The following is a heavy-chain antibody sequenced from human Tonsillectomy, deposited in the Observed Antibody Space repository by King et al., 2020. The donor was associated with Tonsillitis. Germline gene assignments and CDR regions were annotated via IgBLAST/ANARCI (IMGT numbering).Heavy chain of an antibody. CDR1: GYTFTGYY. CDR2: INPNSGGT. CDR3: AREYFDILTGPRDYYGLDV. D-gene: IGHD3-9*01. Sequence: VQLVESGAEVKKPGASVKVSCTASGYTFTGYYMHWVRQAPGQGLEWMGWINPNSGGTNSAQKFQGRVTMTRDTSISTAYMELSRLRSDDTAVYYCAREYFDILTGPRDYYGLDVWGQGTTVTVSS. V-gene: IGHV1-2*02. J-gene: IGHJ6*02.